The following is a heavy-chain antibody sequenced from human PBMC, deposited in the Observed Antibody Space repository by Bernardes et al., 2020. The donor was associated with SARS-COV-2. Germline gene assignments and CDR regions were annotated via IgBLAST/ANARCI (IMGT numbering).Heavy chain of an antibody. CDR2: IYYSGST. CDR3: ARAPMIVVVIDAFDI. J-gene: IGHJ3*02. V-gene: IGHV4-31*03. Sequence: SEALSLTCTVSGGSISSFGYYWSWLRQHPGKGLEWIGYIYYSGSTYYNPSLKSRVTISVDTSKNQFSLKLSSVTAADTAVYYCARAPMIVVVIDAFDIWGQGTMVTVSS. CDR1: GGSISSFGYY. D-gene: IGHD3-22*01.